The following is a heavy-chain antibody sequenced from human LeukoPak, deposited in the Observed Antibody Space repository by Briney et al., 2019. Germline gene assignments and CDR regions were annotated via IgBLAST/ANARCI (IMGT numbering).Heavy chain of an antibody. D-gene: IGHD3-16*01. CDR1: GFTFSSYG. Sequence: PGGSLRLSCAASGFTFSSYGMHWGRQAPGKGLEWVASIWYDGSNKSYADSVKVGFTISRDNSKNTLYLQRNSLRAGDTAVYYCAGGLDAFDIWGEGTIPTVSS. V-gene: IGHV3-33*01. J-gene: IGHJ3*02. CDR2: IWYDGSNK. CDR3: AGGLDAFDI.